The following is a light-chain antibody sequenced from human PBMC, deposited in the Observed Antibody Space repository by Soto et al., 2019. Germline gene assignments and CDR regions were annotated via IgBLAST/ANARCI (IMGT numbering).Light chain of an antibody. Sequence: QSALTQPPSASGTPGQRVTISCSGSSSNIESNTVNWHQQLPGTAPKLLIFSKDQRPSGVPDRFSGSKSGTSASLPISGLQSEDEAEYYCAAWHDSLNGRVLGTGTKVTVL. CDR3: AAWHDSLNGRV. V-gene: IGLV1-44*01. CDR2: SKD. J-gene: IGLJ1*01. CDR1: SSNIESNT.